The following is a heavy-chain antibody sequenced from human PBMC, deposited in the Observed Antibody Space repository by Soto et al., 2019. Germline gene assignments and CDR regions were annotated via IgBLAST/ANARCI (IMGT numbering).Heavy chain of an antibody. J-gene: IGHJ6*02. D-gene: IGHD2-2*01. Sequence: QVQLVQSGAEVKKPGSSVKVSCKASGGTFSSYAISWVRQAPGQGLEWMGGIIPIFGTANYAQKFQGRVTITADESTSTAYRELSSRRSEDTAVYYCARVPGCSSTSCYFFYYGMDVWGQGTTVTVSS. CDR3: ARVPGCSSTSCYFFYYGMDV. CDR2: IIPIFGTA. CDR1: GGTFSSYA. V-gene: IGHV1-69*01.